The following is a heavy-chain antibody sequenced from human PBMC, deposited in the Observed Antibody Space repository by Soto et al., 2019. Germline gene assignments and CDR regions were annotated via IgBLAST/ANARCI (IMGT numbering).Heavy chain of an antibody. J-gene: IGHJ3*02. CDR1: GGSISRYY. CDR3: CGSGSSLDAFDI. CDR2: IYSSART. D-gene: IGHD3-10*01. Sequence: SXTLSLTCTVSGGSISRYYWCWIRQPPDNGQPWSGFIYSSARTNYNPSLMSRVTMSVDTSKNQFSLKLISVTAAYTAVYYCCGSGSSLDAFDIWGQGTMVTVSS. V-gene: IGHV4-59*01.